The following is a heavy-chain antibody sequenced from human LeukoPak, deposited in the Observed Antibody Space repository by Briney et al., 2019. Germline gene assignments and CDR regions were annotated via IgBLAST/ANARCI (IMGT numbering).Heavy chain of an antibody. CDR1: GYSFTSYW. V-gene: IGHV5-51*01. D-gene: IGHD4/OR15-4a*01. J-gene: IGHJ4*02. Sequence: GESLKISCKGSGYSFTSYWIGWVRQMPGKGLEWMGIIYPGDSDTRYSPSFQGQVTISADKSISTAYLRWSSLKASDTAMYYCARSNDYGDMLPDYWGQGTLVTVSS. CDR2: IYPGDSDT. CDR3: ARSNDYGDMLPDY.